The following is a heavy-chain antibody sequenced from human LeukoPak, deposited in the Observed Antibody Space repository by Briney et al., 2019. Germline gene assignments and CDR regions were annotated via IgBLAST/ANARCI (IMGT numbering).Heavy chain of an antibody. CDR1: GGTFSSYA. D-gene: IGHD2-15*01. Sequence: SVKVSCKASGGTFSSYAISWVRQAPVQGLEWMGGIIPIFGTANYAQKFQGRVTITTDESTSTAYMELSSLRSEDTAVYYCARDRWNCSGGSCYLGLNDYWGQGTLVTVSS. CDR3: ARDRWNCSGGSCYLGLNDY. CDR2: IIPIFGTA. V-gene: IGHV1-69*05. J-gene: IGHJ4*02.